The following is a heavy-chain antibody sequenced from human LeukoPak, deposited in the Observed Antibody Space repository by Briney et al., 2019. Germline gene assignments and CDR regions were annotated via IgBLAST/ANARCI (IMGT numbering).Heavy chain of an antibody. Sequence: PSETLSLTCTVSGGSISSYYWNWIRQSPGKGLEWIGYIYYSGSTNYNPSLNSRVTISVDTSKNQFSLKLNSVTAADTAVYYCARGDSSWPYYFDCGGQGTLVTASS. CDR2: IYYSGST. D-gene: IGHD6-13*01. CDR1: GGSISSYY. J-gene: IGHJ4*02. V-gene: IGHV4-59*01. CDR3: ARGDSSWPYYFDC.